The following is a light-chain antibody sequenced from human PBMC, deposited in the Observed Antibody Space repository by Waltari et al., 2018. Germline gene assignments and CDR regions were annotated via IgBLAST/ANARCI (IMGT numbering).Light chain of an antibody. J-gene: IGKJ1*01. CDR1: PGVSSK. V-gene: IGKV3-15*01. CDR2: YTS. Sequence: EIVMTQSPATLSVSPGESATLPCRASPGVSSKLAWYQQKPGKPPRRLLYYTSVSAAGIPARFSGSGSGTEFTLTISSLQSDDFAVYYCQQYNNWPPWTFGQGTKVEIK. CDR3: QQYNNWPPWT.